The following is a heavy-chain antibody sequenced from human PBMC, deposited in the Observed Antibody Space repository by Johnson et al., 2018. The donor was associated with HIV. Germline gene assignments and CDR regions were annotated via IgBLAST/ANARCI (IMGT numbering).Heavy chain of an antibody. D-gene: IGHD1-26*01. CDR2: VSYDGSNK. V-gene: IGHV3-30*18. CDR1: GFTFSTNW. J-gene: IGHJ3*01. Sequence: QVQLVESGGDLVQPGGSLRLSCVGSGFTFSTNWMHWVRQAPGKVLVWVAVVSYDGSNKYYADSVKGRFTISRDNSKNTLYLQMNSLRTEDTALYYCAKLVGATHLLDFWGQGTMVTVSS. CDR3: AKLVGATHLLDF.